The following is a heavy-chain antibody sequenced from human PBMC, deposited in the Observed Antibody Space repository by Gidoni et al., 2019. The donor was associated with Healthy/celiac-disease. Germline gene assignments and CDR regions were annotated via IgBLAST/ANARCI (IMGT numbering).Heavy chain of an antibody. D-gene: IGHD6-13*01. CDR1: GGSFSGYY. CDR2: INHSGSN. J-gene: IGHJ4*02. V-gene: IGHV4-34*01. Sequence: QVQLQQWRAGLMKPSETRSLTCAVYGGSFSGYYWSRIRQPPGKGLEWIGEINHSGSNNYNPSLKSRVTISVDTSKTQFSLKLSSVTAADTAVYYCAKRGMGLVFDYWGQGTLVTVSS. CDR3: AKRGMGLVFDY.